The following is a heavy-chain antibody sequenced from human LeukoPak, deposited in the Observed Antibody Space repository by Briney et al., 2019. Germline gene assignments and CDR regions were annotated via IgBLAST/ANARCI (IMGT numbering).Heavy chain of an antibody. CDR1: GFTFSSYA. J-gene: IGHJ4*02. CDR3: AKDRFLGTLGYCSGGSCYPFDY. V-gene: IGHV3-23*01. D-gene: IGHD2-15*01. Sequence: GGSLGLSCAASGFTFSSYAMSWVRQAPGKGLEWVSAISGSGGSTYYADSVKGRFTISRDNSKNTLYLQMNSLRAEDTAVYYCAKDRFLGTLGYCSGGSCYPFDYWGQGTLVTVSS. CDR2: ISGSGGST.